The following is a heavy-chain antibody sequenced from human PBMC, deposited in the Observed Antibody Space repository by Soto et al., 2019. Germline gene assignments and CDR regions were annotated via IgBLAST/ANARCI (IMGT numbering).Heavy chain of an antibody. CDR1: GFTVSSNY. V-gene: IGHV3-66*01. Sequence: GGSLILSCAASGFTVSSNYMTWVRQAPGKGLEWVSVIYSGGNTYYADSVKGRFTISRDNSKNTLYLQMNNLRAEDTAVYYCARVYYDILTGYRNWGQGTLVTVSS. CDR2: IYSGGNT. D-gene: IGHD3-9*01. J-gene: IGHJ4*02. CDR3: ARVYYDILTGYRN.